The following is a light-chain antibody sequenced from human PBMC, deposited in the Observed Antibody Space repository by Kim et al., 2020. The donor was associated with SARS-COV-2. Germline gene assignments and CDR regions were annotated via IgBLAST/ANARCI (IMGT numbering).Light chain of an antibody. CDR2: GVS. J-gene: IGKJ4*01. Sequence: LSPGERATLSCRASQSITSTYLAWYQQKPGQAPRLLMYGVSTRASGIPDRFSGSGSGTDFTLTISRLEPGDFAVYYCHQYDSSPLSFGGGTKLEI. CDR1: QSITSTY. CDR3: HQYDSSPLS. V-gene: IGKV3-20*01.